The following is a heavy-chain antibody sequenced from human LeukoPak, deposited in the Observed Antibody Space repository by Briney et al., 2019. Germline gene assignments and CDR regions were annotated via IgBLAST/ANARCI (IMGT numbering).Heavy chain of an antibody. D-gene: IGHD2-2*01. J-gene: IGHJ4*02. V-gene: IGHV4-34*01. CDR2: INHSGST. CDR3: AREDCSSTSCYLDY. Sequence: PSETLSLTCAVYGGSFSGYYWSWIRQPPGKGLEWIGEINHSGSTNYNPSLKSRVIISVDTSKNQFSLKLSSVTAADTAVYYCAREDCSSTSCYLDYWGQGTLVTVSS. CDR1: GGSFSGYY.